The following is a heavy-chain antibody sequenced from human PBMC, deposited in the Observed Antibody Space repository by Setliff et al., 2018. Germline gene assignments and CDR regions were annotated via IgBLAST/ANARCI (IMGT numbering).Heavy chain of an antibody. Sequence: SETLSLTCTVSGGSIISTNNYWGWIRQPPGKGLEWIGSIYYAERTAYNSALKSRIAMSVDTSKNQYYLELTSVTAADTAVYYCVRHERSCGNWLAGDCWGQGTLVTVSS. CDR2: IYYAERT. CDR3: VRHERSCGNWLAGDC. V-gene: IGHV4-39*01. J-gene: IGHJ4*02. D-gene: IGHD2-15*01. CDR1: GGSIISTNNY.